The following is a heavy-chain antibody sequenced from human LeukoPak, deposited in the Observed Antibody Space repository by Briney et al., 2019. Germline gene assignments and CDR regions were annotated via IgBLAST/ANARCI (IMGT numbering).Heavy chain of an antibody. D-gene: IGHD3-10*01. CDR1: GYSFTSYW. V-gene: IGHV5-51*01. Sequence: GESLKISCKGSGYSFTSYWIGWVRQMPGKGLGGMGIIYPGDSDTRYSQSFQGQVTISADKSTSAAYLQRSSLKASDTAMYYCARQSVVRGVNYFDYWGQGTLVTVSS. CDR2: IYPGDSDT. CDR3: ARQSVVRGVNYFDY. J-gene: IGHJ4*02.